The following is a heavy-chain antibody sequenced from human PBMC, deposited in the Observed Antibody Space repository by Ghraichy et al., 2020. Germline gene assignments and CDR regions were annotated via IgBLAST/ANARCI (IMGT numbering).Heavy chain of an antibody. CDR1: GGSISNYY. Sequence: SETLSLTCAVSGGSISNYYWTWIRQAPGRELEWIGYIYYSGSTNYNPSLESRVTMSIDTSKSQFSLEVTSVTAADTAVYYCARANSSSSGTYYYYYFMDVWGRGTSVTVSS. J-gene: IGHJ6*03. V-gene: IGHV4-59*01. CDR2: IYYSGST. D-gene: IGHD6-6*01. CDR3: ARANSSSSGTYYYYYFMDV.